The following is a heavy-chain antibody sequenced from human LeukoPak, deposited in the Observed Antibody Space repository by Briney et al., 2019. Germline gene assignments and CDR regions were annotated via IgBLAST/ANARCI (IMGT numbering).Heavy chain of an antibody. D-gene: IGHD3-10*02. CDR2: ISYDGSDK. J-gene: IGHJ6*04. CDR1: GFIFSNYA. V-gene: IGHV3-30*18. Sequence: GGSLRLSCAASGFIFSNYAMHWVCQAPGKGLEWVAIISYDGSDKYYADSVKGRFTISRDNSKNTLFLQMNSLRPEDTALYYCAELGITMIGGVWGKGTTVTISS. CDR3: AELGITMIGGV.